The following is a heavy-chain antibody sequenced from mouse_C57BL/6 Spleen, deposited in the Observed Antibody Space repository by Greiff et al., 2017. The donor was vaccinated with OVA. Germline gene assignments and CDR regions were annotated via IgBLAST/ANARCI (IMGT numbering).Heavy chain of an antibody. CDR2: IYPGDGDT. J-gene: IGHJ4*01. Sequence: QVQLQQSGAELVKPGASVKISCKASGYAFSSYWMNWVKQRPGKGLEWIGQIYPGDGDTNYNGKFKGKATLTADKSSSTAYMQLSSLTSEDSAVYFCARSEHDGYSYAMDYWGQGTSVTVSS. CDR3: ARSEHDGYSYAMDY. CDR1: GYAFSSYW. V-gene: IGHV1-80*01. D-gene: IGHD2-3*01.